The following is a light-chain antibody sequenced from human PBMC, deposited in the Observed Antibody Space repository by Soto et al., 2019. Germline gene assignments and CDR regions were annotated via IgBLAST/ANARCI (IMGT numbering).Light chain of an antibody. Sequence: EIVITQSPATLSVSPGERATLSCSAGQSVRGNLAWYQQKHGHSPRLLIFGASNSATGVPDRFSGSGSGAEFILTISSLQSEDFAIYYCQHYDDWPRTFGLATKVEVK. CDR3: QHYDDWPRT. CDR1: QSVRGN. CDR2: GAS. V-gene: IGKV3-15*01. J-gene: IGKJ3*01.